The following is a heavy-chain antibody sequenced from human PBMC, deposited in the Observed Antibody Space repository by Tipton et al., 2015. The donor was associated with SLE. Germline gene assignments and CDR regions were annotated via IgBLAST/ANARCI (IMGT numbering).Heavy chain of an antibody. CDR2: INHSGST. CDR1: GGSFSGYY. CDR3: ARAGDGHAFDI. Sequence: TLSLTCAVYGGSFSGYYRSWIRQPPGRGLEWIGEINHSGSTNYNPSLKSRVTISVDTSKNQFSLKLSSVTAADTAVYYCARAGDGHAFDIWGQGTMVTVSS. V-gene: IGHV4-34*01. D-gene: IGHD5-24*01. J-gene: IGHJ3*02.